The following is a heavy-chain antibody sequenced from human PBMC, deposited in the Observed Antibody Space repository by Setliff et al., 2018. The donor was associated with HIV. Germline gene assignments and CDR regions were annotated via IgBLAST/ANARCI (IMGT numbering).Heavy chain of an antibody. Sequence: PSETLSLTCTVSGVSISSGSYYWSWIRQSAGKGLEWIGRIYTSGSTNDNPSLKSRITISVDTSNNQFSLRLSSVTAADTAVYYCAGDKGYYYMDVWGKGITGTVCS. CDR3: AGDKGYYYMDV. V-gene: IGHV4-61*02. J-gene: IGHJ6*03. CDR2: IYTSGST. CDR1: GVSISSGSYY.